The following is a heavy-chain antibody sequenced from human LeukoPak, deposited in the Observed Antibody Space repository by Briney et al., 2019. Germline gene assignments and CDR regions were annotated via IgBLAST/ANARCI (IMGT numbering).Heavy chain of an antibody. CDR2: IYSAGYT. CDR3: ARRAGAYTHPYDY. Sequence: PGGSLRLSCAASGFTFSSYAMSLVRQAPGKGLEWVSFIYSAGYTHYSDSVTGRFTISIDNSKNTLYLQMNSLRAEDTAVYYCARRAGAYTHPYDYWGQGTLVTVSS. V-gene: IGHV3-53*01. CDR1: GFTFSSYA. D-gene: IGHD3-16*01. J-gene: IGHJ4*02.